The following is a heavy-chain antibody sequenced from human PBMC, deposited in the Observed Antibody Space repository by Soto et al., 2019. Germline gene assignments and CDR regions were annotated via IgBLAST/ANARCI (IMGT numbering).Heavy chain of an antibody. CDR1: GFTFSSYG. J-gene: IGHJ1*01. CDR2: ISYDGSNK. CDR3: AKTRGDYYDSTLLYFQH. V-gene: IGHV3-30*18. Sequence: QVQLVESGGGVVQPGRSLRLSCAASGFTFSSYGMHWVRQAPGKGLEWVAVISYDGSNKYYADSVKGRFTISRDNSKNTLYLQMNSLRAEDTAVYYCAKTRGDYYDSTLLYFQHWGQGTLVTVSS. D-gene: IGHD3-22*01.